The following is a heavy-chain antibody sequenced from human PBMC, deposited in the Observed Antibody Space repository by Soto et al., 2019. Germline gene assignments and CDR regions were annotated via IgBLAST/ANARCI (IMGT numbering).Heavy chain of an antibody. CDR2: INAGNGNT. J-gene: IGHJ4*02. V-gene: IGHV1-3*01. CDR3: ARDTGYSYGYN. CDR1: GYTFASYA. Sequence: QVQLVQSGAEVKKPGASVKVSCKASGYTFASYAMHWVRQAPGQRLEWMGWINAGNGNTKYSQKFQGRVTITRDTSASTAYMELSSLRTEDTAVYYCARDTGYSYGYNWGQRTLVTVSS. D-gene: IGHD5-18*01.